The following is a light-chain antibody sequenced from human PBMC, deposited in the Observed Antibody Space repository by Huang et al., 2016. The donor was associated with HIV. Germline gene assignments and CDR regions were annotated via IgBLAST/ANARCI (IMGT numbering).Light chain of an antibody. CDR2: GAS. CDR1: QRVTNN. CDR3: QQYNNWPPWT. V-gene: IGKV3-15*01. J-gene: IGKJ1*01. Sequence: EIVMTQSPATLSVSPGERVTLSCRASQRVTNNLAWYQLQPGQAPRLLIYGASARATGFPARFRGSGSGTEVTLTITSLQSEDFAVYYCQQYNNWPPWTFGQGTKVEIK.